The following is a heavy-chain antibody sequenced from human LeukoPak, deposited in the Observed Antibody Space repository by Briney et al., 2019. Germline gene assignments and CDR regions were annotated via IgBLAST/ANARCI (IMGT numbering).Heavy chain of an antibody. CDR1: GYTLTELP. CDR2: FDPEDGET. CDR3: ATDMDCTNGVCYTLDY. J-gene: IGHJ4*02. Sequence: ASVKVSCKVSGYTLTELPMHWVRQAPGKGLEWMGGFDPEDGETIYAQKFQGRVTMTEDTSIDTAYMELSSLRSEDTAVYYCATDMDCTNGVCYTLDYWGQGTLVTVSS. D-gene: IGHD2-8*01. V-gene: IGHV1-24*01.